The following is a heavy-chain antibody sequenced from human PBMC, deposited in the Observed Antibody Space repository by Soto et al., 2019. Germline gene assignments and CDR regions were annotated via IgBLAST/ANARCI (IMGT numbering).Heavy chain of an antibody. V-gene: IGHV3-53*01. CDR2: IYSGGST. J-gene: IGHJ6*02. Sequence: VGSLRLSCAAFGFNVSGNYMSWVRQAPGKGLEWVSVIYSGGSTYYADSVRGRFTISRDNSKNTLYLQMKSLRAEDTAVYYCARDPPATRHGMDVWGQGTTVTVSS. CDR3: ARDPPATRHGMDV. CDR1: GFNVSGNY.